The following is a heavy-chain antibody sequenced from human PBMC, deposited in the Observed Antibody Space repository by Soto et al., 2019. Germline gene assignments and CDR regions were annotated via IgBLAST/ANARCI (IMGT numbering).Heavy chain of an antibody. J-gene: IGHJ4*02. V-gene: IGHV3-21*01. CDR1: GFTFSSYS. Sequence: EVQLVESGGGLVKPGGSLRLSCAASGFTFSSYSMNWVRQAPGKGLEWVSSISSSSSYIYYADSVKGRLTISRDNAKNSLYLQMNSLRAEDTAVYYCARGSLIDVWGRSIVGATTMIDYWGQGTLVTVSS. D-gene: IGHD1-26*01. CDR2: ISSSSSYI. CDR3: ARGSLIDVWGRSIVGATTMIDY.